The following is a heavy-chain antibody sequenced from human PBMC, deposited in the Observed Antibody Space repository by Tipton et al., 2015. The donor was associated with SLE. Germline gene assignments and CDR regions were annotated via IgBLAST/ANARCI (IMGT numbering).Heavy chain of an antibody. CDR1: GGSISSSSYY. CDR3: ASSNGDYFDY. CDR2: IYYSGST. Sequence: TLSLTCTVSGGSISSSSYYWGWIRQPPGKGLEWIGSIYYSGSTYYNPSLKSRGTISVDTSKNQFSLKLSSVTAADTAVYYCASSNGDYFDYWGQGTLVTVSS. D-gene: IGHD4-17*01. J-gene: IGHJ4*02. V-gene: IGHV4-39*01.